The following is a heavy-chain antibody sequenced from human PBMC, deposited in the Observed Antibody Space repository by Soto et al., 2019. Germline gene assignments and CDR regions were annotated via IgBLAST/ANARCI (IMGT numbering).Heavy chain of an antibody. CDR1: GGSISSSRCH. D-gene: IGHD6-13*01. V-gene: IGHV4-39*02. J-gene: IGHJ6*02. CDR2: IKYSGTT. CDR3: DV. Sequence: SETLSLTCTVSGGSISSSRCHWGWIRQPPGKGLEWIASIKYSGTTFYNPSLKSRVTLSVDTATYYCARMPGMYSSSCWYYYGMDVWGQGTTVTVSS.